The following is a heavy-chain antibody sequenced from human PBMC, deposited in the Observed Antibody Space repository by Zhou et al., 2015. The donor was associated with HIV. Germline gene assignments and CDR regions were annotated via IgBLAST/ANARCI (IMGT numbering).Heavy chain of an antibody. V-gene: IGHV7-4-1*02. CDR1: GYTFTSYA. D-gene: IGHD6-13*01. Sequence: QVQLVQSGSELKKPGASVKVSCKASGYTFTSYAMNWVRQAPGQGLEWMGWINTNTGNPTYAQGFTGRFVFSLDTSVSTAYLQISSLKAEDTAVYYCARGNSSSWYWGGFVYYYYYYMDVWGKGTTVTVSS. J-gene: IGHJ6*03. CDR3: ARGNSSSWYWGGFVYYYYYYMDV. CDR2: INTNTGNP.